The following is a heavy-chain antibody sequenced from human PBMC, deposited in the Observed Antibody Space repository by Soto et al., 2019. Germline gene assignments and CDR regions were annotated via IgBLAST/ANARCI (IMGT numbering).Heavy chain of an antibody. D-gene: IGHD3-3*01. CDR3: ARGLSIFGVVIVPRAKYYYYMDV. CDR1: GGSFSGYY. V-gene: IGHV4-34*01. Sequence: PSETLSLTCAVYGGSFSGYYWSWIRQPPGKGLEWIGEINHSGSTNYNPSLKSRVTISVDTSKNQFSLKLSSVTAADTAVYYCARGLSIFGVVIVPRAKYYYYMDVWGKGTTVTVSS. CDR2: INHSGST. J-gene: IGHJ6*03.